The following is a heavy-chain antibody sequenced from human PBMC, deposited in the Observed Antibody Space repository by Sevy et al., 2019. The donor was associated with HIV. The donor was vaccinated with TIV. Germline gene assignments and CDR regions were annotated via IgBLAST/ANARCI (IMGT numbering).Heavy chain of an antibody. Sequence: GGSLRLSCEVSGFTFSSYGMHWVRQAPGKGLEWVALIWYDGSNKLYTDSVKGRFTISRDNSKNTLYLQMDSLRAEDTAVYYCTREKIELGSAFDIWGQGTLVTVSS. J-gene: IGHJ3*02. V-gene: IGHV3-33*08. CDR1: GFTFSSYG. D-gene: IGHD6-6*01. CDR2: IWYDGSNK. CDR3: TREKIELGSAFDI.